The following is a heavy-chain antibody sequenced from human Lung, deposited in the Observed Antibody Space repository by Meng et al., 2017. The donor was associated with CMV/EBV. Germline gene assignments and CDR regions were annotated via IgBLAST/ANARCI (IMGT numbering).Heavy chain of an antibody. CDR3: AGAAAAGTNWFDP. V-gene: IGHV1-18*01. J-gene: IGHJ5*02. CDR1: GYTFTSYG. Sequence: ASVKVSCKASGYTFTSYGISWVRQAPGQGLEWMGWISAYNGNTNYAQKLQGRVTMTTDTSTSTAYMELRSLGSDDTAVYYCAGAAAAGTNWFDPWGQGTLVTVSS. D-gene: IGHD6-13*01. CDR2: ISAYNGNT.